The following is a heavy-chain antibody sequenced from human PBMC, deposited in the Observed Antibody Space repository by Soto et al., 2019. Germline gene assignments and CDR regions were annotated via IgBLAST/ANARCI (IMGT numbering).Heavy chain of an antibody. Sequence: QVQLVQSGAEVKKPGSSVKVSCKASGGTFSSYAISWVRQAPGQGLEWMGGIIPIFGTANYAQKFQGRVTITADEPTSTAYMELSSLRSEDTAVYYCARDGDYSDYYYYYGMDVWGQGTTVTVSS. V-gene: IGHV1-69*12. CDR2: IIPIFGTA. CDR1: GGTFSSYA. D-gene: IGHD2-15*01. J-gene: IGHJ6*02. CDR3: ARDGDYSDYYYYYGMDV.